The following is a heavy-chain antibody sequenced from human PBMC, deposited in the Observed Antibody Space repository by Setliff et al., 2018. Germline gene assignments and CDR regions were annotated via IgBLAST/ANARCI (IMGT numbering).Heavy chain of an antibody. V-gene: IGHV1-8*02. CDR3: ARERYFDY. CDR2: MNPNSGKT. CDR1: GYPFISYD. Sequence: AASVKVSCKASGYPFISYDINWVRQAPGQELEWMGWMNPNSGKTGYAQKFQGRVIMTRNTSISTGYLELNTLRSDDTAVYYCARERYFDYWGQGTLVTVSS. J-gene: IGHJ4*02.